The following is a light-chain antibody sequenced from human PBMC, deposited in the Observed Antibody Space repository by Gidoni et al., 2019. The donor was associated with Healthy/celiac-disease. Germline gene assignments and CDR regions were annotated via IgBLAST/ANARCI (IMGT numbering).Light chain of an antibody. CDR1: SSNTGAGYD. J-gene: IGLJ1*01. CDR3: QSYDSSLSQV. CDR2: GNS. Sequence: QSVLTQPPSVSGAPGQRVTISCTGSSSNTGAGYDVHWYQQLPGTAPKLLIYGNSNRPSEVPDRFSGSKSGTSASLAITGLQAEDEADYYCQSYDSSLSQVFGTGTKVTVL. V-gene: IGLV1-40*01.